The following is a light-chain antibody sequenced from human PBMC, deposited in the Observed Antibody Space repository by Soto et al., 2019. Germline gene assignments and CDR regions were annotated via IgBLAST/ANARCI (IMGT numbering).Light chain of an antibody. CDR2: GAS. CDR3: QQYGSSPRT. V-gene: IGKV3-20*01. J-gene: IGKJ1*01. CDR1: QSVNTN. Sequence: EIVMTQSPATLSVSPGERATLSCRASQSVNTNLAWYQLKPGQAPRLLIYGASSRATGIPDRFSGSGSGTDFTLTISRLEPEDFAVYYCQQYGSSPRTFGQGTKVDIK.